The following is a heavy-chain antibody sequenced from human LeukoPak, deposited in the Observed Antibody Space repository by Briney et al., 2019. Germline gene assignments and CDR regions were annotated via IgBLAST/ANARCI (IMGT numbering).Heavy chain of an antibody. J-gene: IGHJ3*02. Sequence: SETLSLTCAAYGGSFSGYYWSWIRQPPGKGLEWIGEINHSGSTNYNPSLKSRVTISVDTSKNQFSLKLSSVTAADTAVYYCARGPISSSWYARGYAFDIWGQGTMVTVSS. CDR3: ARGPISSSWYARGYAFDI. D-gene: IGHD2-2*01. CDR2: INHSGST. CDR1: GGSFSGYY. V-gene: IGHV4-34*01.